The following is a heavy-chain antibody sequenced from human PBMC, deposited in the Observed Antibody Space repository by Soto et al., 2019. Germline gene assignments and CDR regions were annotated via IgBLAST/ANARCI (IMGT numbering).Heavy chain of an antibody. D-gene: IGHD6-19*01. Sequence: GASVKVSCKASGGTFISYTISWVRQAPGQGLEWMGRIIPILGIANYAQKFQGRVTITADKSTSTAYKELSSLRSEDTAVYYCAPVGSGWTGAFDIWGQGTMVTVSS. CDR3: APVGSGWTGAFDI. CDR2: IIPILGIA. CDR1: GGTFISYT. V-gene: IGHV1-69*02. J-gene: IGHJ3*02.